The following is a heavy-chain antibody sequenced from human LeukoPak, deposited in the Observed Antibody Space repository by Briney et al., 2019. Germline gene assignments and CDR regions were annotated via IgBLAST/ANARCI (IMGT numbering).Heavy chain of an antibody. CDR2: VYTYGNT. V-gene: IGHV4-61*02. D-gene: IGHD3-16*01. J-gene: IGHJ4*02. CDR1: GGSISSGNYY. Sequence: SQTLSLTCTVSGGSISSGNYYWSWIRQPAGKGLEWIGRVYTYGNTNYNPSLKSRVTISIDTSRNQISLKLSSVTAADTAVYYCARLLIYTPCFDYWSQGTLVTVSS. CDR3: ARLLIYTPCFDY.